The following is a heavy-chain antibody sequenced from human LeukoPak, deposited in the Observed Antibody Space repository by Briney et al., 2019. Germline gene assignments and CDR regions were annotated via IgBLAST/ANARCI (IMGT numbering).Heavy chain of an antibody. CDR2: INHSGST. CDR1: GGSFSGYY. CDR3: ARSAEQQPAGYFDY. J-gene: IGHJ4*02. Sequence: PSETLSLTCAVYGGSFSGYYWSWIRQPPGKGLEWIGEINHSGSTNYNPSLKSRVTISVDTSKNQFSLKLSSATAADTAEYYCARSAEQQPAGYFDYWGQGTLVTVPS. V-gene: IGHV4-34*01. D-gene: IGHD6-13*01.